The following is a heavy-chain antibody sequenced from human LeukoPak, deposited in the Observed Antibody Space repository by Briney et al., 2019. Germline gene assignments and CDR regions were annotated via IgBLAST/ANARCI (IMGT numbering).Heavy chain of an antibody. D-gene: IGHD3-22*01. CDR2: ICHSGST. V-gene: IGHV4-30-2*01. J-gene: IGHJ4*02. CDR3: ARSPTSYYYDSSGYYLDY. Sequence: SETLSLTCAVSGGSISSGGYSWSWIRQPPGKGLEWIGYICHSGSTYYNPSLKSRVTISVDRSKNQFSLKLSSVTAADTAVYYCARSPTSYYYDSSGYYLDYWGQGTLVTVSS. CDR1: GGSISSGGYS.